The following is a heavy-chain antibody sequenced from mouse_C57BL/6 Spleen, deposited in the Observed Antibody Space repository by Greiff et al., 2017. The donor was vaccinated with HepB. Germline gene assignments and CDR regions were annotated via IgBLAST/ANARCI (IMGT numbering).Heavy chain of an antibody. J-gene: IGHJ4*01. D-gene: IGHD2-4*01. Sequence: QVQLQQSGAELVRPGTSVKVSCKASGYAFTNYLIEWVKQRPGQGLEWIGVINPGSGGTNYNEKFKGKATLTADKSSSTAYMQLSSLTSEDSAVYFSARWGDYDVDYAMDYWGQGTSVTVSS. V-gene: IGHV1-54*01. CDR1: GYAFTNYL. CDR3: ARWGDYDVDYAMDY. CDR2: INPGSGGT.